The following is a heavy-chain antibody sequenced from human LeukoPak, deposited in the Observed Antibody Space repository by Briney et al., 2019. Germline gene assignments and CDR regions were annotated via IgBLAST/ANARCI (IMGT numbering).Heavy chain of an antibody. D-gene: IGHD4-17*01. CDR1: GGTFSSYA. J-gene: IGHJ4*02. V-gene: IGHV1-69*04. CDR3: ARGPGGDYAPFDY. Sequence: SVKVSCKASGGTFSSYAISWVRQAPGQGLEWMGRIIPILGIANYAQKFQGRVTITRDTSASTAYMELSSLRSEDTAVYYCARGPGGDYAPFDYWGQGTLVTVS. CDR2: IIPILGIA.